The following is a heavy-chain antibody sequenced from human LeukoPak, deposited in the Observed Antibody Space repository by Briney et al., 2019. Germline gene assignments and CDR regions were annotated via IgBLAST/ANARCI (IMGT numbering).Heavy chain of an antibody. Sequence: GGSLRLSCAASGFTFSSYWMSWVRQAPGKGLEWVANIKQDGSEKYYVDSVKGRFTISRDNAKNSLYLQMNSLRAEDTAVYYCARDDLWAVTTEALDHWGQGTLVTVSS. CDR2: IKQDGSEK. J-gene: IGHJ4*02. V-gene: IGHV3-7*01. CDR1: GFTFSSYW. D-gene: IGHD4-17*01. CDR3: ARDDLWAVTTEALDH.